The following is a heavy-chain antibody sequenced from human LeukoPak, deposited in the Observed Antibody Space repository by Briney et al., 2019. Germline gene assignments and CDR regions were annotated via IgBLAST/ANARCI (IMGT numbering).Heavy chain of an antibody. D-gene: IGHD1-26*01. Sequence: SETLSLTCTVSGGSISSYYWSWIRQPPGKGLEWIGYIYYSGSTNYNPSLKSRVTISVDTSKNQFSLKLSSVTAADTAVYYCARSFSGNPDYWGQGTLVAVSS. CDR3: ARSFSGNPDY. CDR1: GGSISSYY. V-gene: IGHV4-59*01. CDR2: IYYSGST. J-gene: IGHJ4*02.